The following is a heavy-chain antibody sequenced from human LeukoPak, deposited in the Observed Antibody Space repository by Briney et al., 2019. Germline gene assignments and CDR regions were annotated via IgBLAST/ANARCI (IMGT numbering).Heavy chain of an antibody. CDR2: LAHGGSA. Sequence: SETLSLTCTVSDGSISDSLYYWGWIRQPPGKGLEWIGTLAHGGSAYYKPSLKSRATISGDTSRSPISLNLNSATAADTAVYYCANFRTGTILVTWGQGSLVTVSS. CDR1: DGSISDSLYY. V-gene: IGHV4-39*07. J-gene: IGHJ5*02. CDR3: ANFRTGTILVT. D-gene: IGHD1-7*01.